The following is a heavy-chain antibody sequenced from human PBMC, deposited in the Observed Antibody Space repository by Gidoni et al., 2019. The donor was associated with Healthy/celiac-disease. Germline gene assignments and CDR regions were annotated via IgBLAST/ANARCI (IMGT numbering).Heavy chain of an antibody. J-gene: IGHJ4*02. CDR1: GGSFSGYY. D-gene: IGHD3-10*01. V-gene: IGHV4-34*01. CDR3: ARGYYYGSGSYYLGY. CDR2: INHSGST. Sequence: QVQLQQWGAGRLRPSETLSLTCAVDGGSFSGYYWSWIRQPPGKGLEWIGEINHSGSTNYTPSLKSRVTISVDTSKNQFSLKLSSVTAADTAVYYCARGYYYGSGSYYLGYWGQGTLVTVSS.